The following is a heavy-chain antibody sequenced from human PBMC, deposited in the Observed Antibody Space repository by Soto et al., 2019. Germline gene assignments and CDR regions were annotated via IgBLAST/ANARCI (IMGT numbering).Heavy chain of an antibody. V-gene: IGHV1-24*01. CDR2: FDPEDGET. CDR1: GYTLTELS. CDR3: ATDIMRSEPHSSGWSDY. Sequence: GASVKVSCKVSGYTLTELSMHWVRQAPGKGLEWMGGFDPEDGETIYAQKFQGKVTMTEDTSTDTAYMELSSLRSEDTAVYYCATDIMRSEPHSSGWSDYWGQGTLVTVSS. J-gene: IGHJ4*02. D-gene: IGHD6-19*01.